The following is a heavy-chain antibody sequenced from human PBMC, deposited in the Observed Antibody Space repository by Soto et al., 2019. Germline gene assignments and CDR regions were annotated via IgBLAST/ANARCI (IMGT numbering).Heavy chain of an antibody. CDR3: ARHSEFFYWFDP. Sequence: GESLQISCKGSGYSFTSYWISWVRQMPGKGLEWSGRIDPSDSYTNYSPSFQGHVTISADKSISTAYLQWSSLKASDTAMYYCARHSEFFYWFDPWGQGTLVTVSS. V-gene: IGHV5-10-1*01. D-gene: IGHD2-21*01. J-gene: IGHJ5*02. CDR1: GYSFTSYW. CDR2: IDPSDSYT.